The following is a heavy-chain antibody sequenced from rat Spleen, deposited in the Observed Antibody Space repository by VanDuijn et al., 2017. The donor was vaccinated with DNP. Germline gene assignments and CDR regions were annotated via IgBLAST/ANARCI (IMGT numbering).Heavy chain of an antibody. CDR2: ISYNGGTP. V-gene: IGHV5-7*01. J-gene: IGHJ2*01. Sequence: EVLLVESDGGLVQPGRSLKLSCAVSGFTFSDYYMAWVRQAPAKGLEWVATISYNGGTPYYRDSVKGRFTISRDNAQSTLYLQMDCLRSEDTATYYCASSYSSYIFDYWGQGVMVTVSS. CDR1: GFTFSDYY. D-gene: IGHD1-2*01. CDR3: ASSYSSYIFDY.